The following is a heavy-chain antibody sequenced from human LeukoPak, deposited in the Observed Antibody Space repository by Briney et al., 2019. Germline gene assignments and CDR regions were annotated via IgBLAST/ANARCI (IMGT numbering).Heavy chain of an antibody. CDR2: IYYSGST. J-gene: IGHJ5*02. Sequence: SETLSLTCTVSGGSISSGGYYWSWIRQHPGKPLEWIGYIYYSGSTYYNPSLKSRVTISVDTSKNQFSLKLSSVTAADTAVYYCAREKMVRGLNNWFDPWGQGTLVTVSS. D-gene: IGHD3-10*01. CDR3: AREKMVRGLNNWFDP. CDR1: GGSISSGGYY. V-gene: IGHV4-31*03.